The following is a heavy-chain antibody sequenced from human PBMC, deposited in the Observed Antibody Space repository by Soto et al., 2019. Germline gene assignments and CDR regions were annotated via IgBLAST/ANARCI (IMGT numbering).Heavy chain of an antibody. CDR3: AKDSVGFDP. J-gene: IGHJ5*02. Sequence: GGSLRLSCAASGFTFDDYAMHWVRQAPGKGLEWVSGISWNSGSIGYADSVKGRFTISRDNAKNSLYLQMNSLRAEDTALYYCAKDSVGFDPWGQGTLVTVSS. CDR1: GFTFDDYA. CDR2: ISWNSGSI. D-gene: IGHD2-15*01. V-gene: IGHV3-9*01.